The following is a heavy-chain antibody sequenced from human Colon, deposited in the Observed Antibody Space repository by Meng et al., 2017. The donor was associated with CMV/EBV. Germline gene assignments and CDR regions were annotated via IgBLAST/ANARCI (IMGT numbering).Heavy chain of an antibody. CDR2: ISADKRYT. D-gene: IGHD6-6*01. CDR1: GYSFDLYG. V-gene: IGHV1-18*01. CDR3: ARVYEYSSSWGSDY. J-gene: IGHJ4*02. Sequence: QVHRVQPGAEVKKPGASVKVSCKTSGYSFDLYGISWVRQAPGQGLEWMGWISADKRYTSYAQNLQGRVTMTTDASTSTAYMELRGLRSNDTAVYYCARVYEYSSSWGSDYWGQGTLVTVSS.